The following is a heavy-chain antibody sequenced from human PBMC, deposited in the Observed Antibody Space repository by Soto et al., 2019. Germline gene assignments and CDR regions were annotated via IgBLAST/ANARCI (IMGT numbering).Heavy chain of an antibody. D-gene: IGHD1-26*01. CDR3: ARVGQGAWYFDL. CDR2: INPDGRGT. CDR1: GFTFSSYW. Sequence: EVQLVESGGGLVQPGGSLTLSCAASGFTFSSYWMHWVRQAPGKGVVWVSRINPDGRGTHYADSVKGQFTISRDNAKNTLYLQMNSLRPEDTAVYYCARVGQGAWYFDLWGRGTLVTVSS. V-gene: IGHV3-74*01. J-gene: IGHJ2*01.